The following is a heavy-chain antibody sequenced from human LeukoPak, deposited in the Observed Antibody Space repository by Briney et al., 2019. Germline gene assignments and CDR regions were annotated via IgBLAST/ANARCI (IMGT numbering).Heavy chain of an antibody. CDR3: ARDDSYYDFWSGSYYYGMDV. D-gene: IGHD3-3*01. CDR2: IYTSGST. V-gene: IGHV4-61*02. J-gene: IGHJ6*02. CDR1: GGSISSGSYY. Sequence: SQTLSLTCTVSGGSISSGSYYWSWIRQPAGKGLEWIGRIYTSGSTNYNPSLKSRVTISVDTSKNQFSLKLSSVTAADTAVYYCARDDSYYDFWSGSYYYGMDVWGQGTLVTVSS.